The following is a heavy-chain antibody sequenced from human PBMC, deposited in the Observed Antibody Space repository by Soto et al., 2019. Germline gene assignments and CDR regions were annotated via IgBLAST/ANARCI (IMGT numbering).Heavy chain of an antibody. CDR2: VFYSGAT. Sequence: SETLSLTCNVSGGPIKSGDYYWNCIRQPPGKGLEWIGYVFYSGATNYSPSLKSRAAISMDTSKNQFSLSLTSVTAADTAVYYCARAGFSYGHLLFWGQGIRVTVSS. V-gene: IGHV4-30-4*01. D-gene: IGHD3-10*01. J-gene: IGHJ4*02. CDR3: ARAGFSYGHLLF. CDR1: GGPIKSGDYY.